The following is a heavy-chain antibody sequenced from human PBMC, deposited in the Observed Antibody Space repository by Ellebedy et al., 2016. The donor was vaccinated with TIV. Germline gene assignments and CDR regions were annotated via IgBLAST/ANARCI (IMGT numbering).Heavy chain of an antibody. CDR3: EKGLGPYATAPDY. CDR2: IRASGDTT. Sequence: GESLKISCIVSEFTFSNYGMSWVRQSPGKGLEWVSAIRASGDTTYYAESVKGRFTISRDNSKNTLYLQMDSLRVDDTAMYYCEKGLGPYATAPDYWGQGTLVTVSS. CDR1: EFTFSNYG. V-gene: IGHV3-23*01. D-gene: IGHD3-16*01. J-gene: IGHJ4*02.